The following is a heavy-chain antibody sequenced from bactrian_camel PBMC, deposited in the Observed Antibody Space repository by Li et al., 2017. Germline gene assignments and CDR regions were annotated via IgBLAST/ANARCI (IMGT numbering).Heavy chain of an antibody. CDR2: VTDGGRR. CDR1: RITVSVRS. J-gene: IGHJ4*01. V-gene: IGHV3S53*01. D-gene: IGHD2*01. CDR3: AAQYCRGTGGSTLLHVPGFFFY. Sequence: VQLVESGGGSVQAGGSLRLSCAAARITVSVRSMAWFRRPPGKEREGLAAVTDGGRRLYVDSVKGRFTISKDNAKNILYLQMNSLKPEDTAIYYCAAQYCRGTGGSTLLHVPGFFFYWGQGTQVTVS.